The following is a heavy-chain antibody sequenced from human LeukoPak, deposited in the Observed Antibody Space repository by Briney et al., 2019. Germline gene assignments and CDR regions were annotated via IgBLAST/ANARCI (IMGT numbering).Heavy chain of an antibody. CDR2: ISSTGNYI. V-gene: IGHV3-21*01. CDR1: GFTFSSYS. J-gene: IGHJ4*02. Sequence: GGSLRLSCAASGFTFSSYSMNWVRQAPGKGLEWVSSISSTGNYIYYADSVKGRFTISRDNAKSSLYLEMNSLRAEDTAVYYCARVTVPAASAFDYWGQGTPVTVSS. CDR3: ARVTVPAASAFDY. D-gene: IGHD2-2*01.